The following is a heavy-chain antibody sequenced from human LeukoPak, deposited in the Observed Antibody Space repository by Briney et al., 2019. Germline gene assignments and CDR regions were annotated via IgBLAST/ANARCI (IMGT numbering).Heavy chain of an antibody. J-gene: IGHJ4*02. CDR2: INNLGTST. D-gene: IGHD3-10*01. CDR1: GFTFSNYW. V-gene: IGHV3-74*01. CDR3: ARGGGAYYFDY. Sequence: PGGSPRLSCAASGFTFSNYWMHWVRQVPGKGLVWVSRINNLGTSTNYADSVRGRFTISRDDAKNTLYLQMNSLRAEDTAVYYCARGGGAYYFDYWGRGTLVTVSS.